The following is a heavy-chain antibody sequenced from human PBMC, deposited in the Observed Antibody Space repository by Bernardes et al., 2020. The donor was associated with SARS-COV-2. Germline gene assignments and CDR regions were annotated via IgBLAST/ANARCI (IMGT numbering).Heavy chain of an antibody. V-gene: IGHV4-39*01. CDR3: SRPGVTMIRGPPRRLSYGMDV. J-gene: IGHJ6*02. Sequence: SETLSLTCTVSGGSINGGSYGWGWIRQPPGKGLEWIGTFYYSGNTYYNPSLKSRLTMSVDTSKNQFSLELRSVTAADTAVYYCSRPGVTMIRGPPRRLSYGMDVWGQGTTVTVSS. D-gene: IGHD3-10*01. CDR2: FYYSGNT. CDR1: GGSINGGSYG.